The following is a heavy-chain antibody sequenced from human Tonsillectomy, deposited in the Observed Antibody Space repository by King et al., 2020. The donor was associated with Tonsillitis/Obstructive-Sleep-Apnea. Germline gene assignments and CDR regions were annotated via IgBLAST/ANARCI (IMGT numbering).Heavy chain of an antibody. CDR3: ARRVPAWSNSLDI. J-gene: IGHJ3*02. CDR2: ITHSGST. D-gene: IGHD2-8*01. Sequence: VQLQQWGAGLLKPSGTLSLTCAVYGGSLSGYYWSWIRQPPGKGLEWIGAITHSGSTNYNPSLKSRVTISVDTSKNQFSLRLTSLTAADTAIYYCARRVPAWSNSLDIWGQGTMVTVSS. CDR1: GGSLSGYY. V-gene: IGHV4-34*01.